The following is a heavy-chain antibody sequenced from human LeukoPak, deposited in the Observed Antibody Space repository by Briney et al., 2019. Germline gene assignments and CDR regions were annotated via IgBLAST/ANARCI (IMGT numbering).Heavy chain of an antibody. D-gene: IGHD1-7*01. J-gene: IGHJ5*02. Sequence: GASVKVSCKASGGTFSSYAISWVRQAPGQGLEWMGRIIPILGIANYAQKFQGRVTITANKSTSTAYMELSSLRSEDTAVYYCARDWGITGTTNWFDPWGQGTLVTVSS. V-gene: IGHV1-69*04. CDR1: GGTFSSYA. CDR2: IIPILGIA. CDR3: ARDWGITGTTNWFDP.